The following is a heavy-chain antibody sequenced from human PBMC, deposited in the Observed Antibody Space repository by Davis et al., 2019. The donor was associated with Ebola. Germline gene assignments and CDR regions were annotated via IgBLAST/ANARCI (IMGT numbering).Heavy chain of an antibody. V-gene: IGHV1-18*01. CDR3: VREYGDYGSLYYYGMDV. CDR2: ISAYNGNT. J-gene: IGHJ6*02. CDR1: GYTFTSYG. Sequence: AASVKVSCKASGYTFTSYGISWVRQAPGQGLEWMGWISAYNGNTNYAQKLQGRVTMTTDTSTSTAYMELRSLRSDDTAVYYCVREYGDYGSLYYYGMDVWGQGTTVTVSS. D-gene: IGHD4-17*01.